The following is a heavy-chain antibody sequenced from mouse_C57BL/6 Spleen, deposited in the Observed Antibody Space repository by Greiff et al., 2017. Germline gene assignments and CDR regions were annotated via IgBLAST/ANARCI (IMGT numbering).Heavy chain of an antibody. CDR2: IYPRDGST. CDR1: GYTFTSYD. V-gene: IGHV1-85*01. D-gene: IGHD2-12*01. CDR3: ARDNYSNDEYFDY. Sequence: VQLQQSGPELVKPGASVKLSCKASGYTFTSYDINWVKQRPGQGLEWIGWIYPRDGSTKYNEKFKGKATLTVDTSSSTAYMELHSLTSEDSAVYYCARDNYSNDEYFDYWGQGTTLTVSS. J-gene: IGHJ2*01.